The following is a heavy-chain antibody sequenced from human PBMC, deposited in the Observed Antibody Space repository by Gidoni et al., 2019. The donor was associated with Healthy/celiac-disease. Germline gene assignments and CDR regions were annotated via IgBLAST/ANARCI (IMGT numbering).Heavy chain of an antibody. CDR1: GGSISSSSYY. V-gene: IGHV4-39*01. CDR2: IYYSGST. Sequence: QLQLQESGPGLVKPSETLSLTCPVSGGSISSSSYYWGWIRQPPGKGLEWIGSIYYSGSTYYNPSLKSRVTISVDTSKNQFSLKLSSVTAADTAVYYCARTDVTAYYYGMDVWGQGTTVTVSS. D-gene: IGHD2-21*02. J-gene: IGHJ6*02. CDR3: ARTDVTAYYYGMDV.